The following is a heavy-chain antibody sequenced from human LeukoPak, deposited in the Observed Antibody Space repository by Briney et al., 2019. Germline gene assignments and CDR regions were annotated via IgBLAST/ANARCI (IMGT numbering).Heavy chain of an antibody. J-gene: IGHJ6*03. CDR1: GFTFSSYE. D-gene: IGHD3-10*01. Sequence: GGSLRLSCAASGFTFSSYEMNWVRQAPGKGLEWVSYISSSGSTIYYADSVKGRFTISRDNAKNSLYLQMNSLRAEDTAVYYCARDGGSGRNYYYYYMDVWGKGTTVTIS. V-gene: IGHV3-48*03. CDR3: ARDGGSGRNYYYYYMDV. CDR2: ISSSGSTI.